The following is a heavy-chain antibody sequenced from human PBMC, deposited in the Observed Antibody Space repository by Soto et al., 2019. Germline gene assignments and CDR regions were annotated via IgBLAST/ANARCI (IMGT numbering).Heavy chain of an antibody. V-gene: IGHV4-59*01. CDR1: GGSFSPNY. CDR3: ARGYDSSGYIAKYFQH. CDR2: IYYGGTS. D-gene: IGHD3-22*01. Sequence: SETLSLTCTMSGGSFSPNYWSWIRQPPGKALEWVGYIYYGGTSSYNPSLKSRVTISLDTSKNQFSLKLSSVTAADTAVYYCARGYDSSGYIAKYFQHWGQGTLVTVSS. J-gene: IGHJ1*01.